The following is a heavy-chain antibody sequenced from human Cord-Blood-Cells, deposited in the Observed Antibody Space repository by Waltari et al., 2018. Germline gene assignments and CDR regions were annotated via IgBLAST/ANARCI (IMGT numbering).Heavy chain of an antibody. J-gene: IGHJ4*02. V-gene: IGHV3-15*01. CDR3: TTDRPVLRYFDWLSHMPLDY. CDR2: IKSKTDGGTT. D-gene: IGHD3-9*01. CDR1: GFTFSNAW. Sequence: EVQLVESGGGLVKPGGSLRLSCAASGFTFSNAWMSWVRQAPGKGLEWVDRIKSKTDGGTTDYAAPVKGRFTISRDDSKNTLYLQMNSLKTEDTAVYYCTTDRPVLRYFDWLSHMPLDYWGQGTLVTVSS.